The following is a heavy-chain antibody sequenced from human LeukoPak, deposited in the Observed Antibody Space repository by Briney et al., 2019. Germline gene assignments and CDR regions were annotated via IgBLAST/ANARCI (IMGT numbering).Heavy chain of an antibody. Sequence: PSETLSLTCAVSGGSISTSNSYWGWIRRPPGNGLEWIGSIYYSGSTYYNPSLKSRVTISVDTSKNQFSLKLSSVTAADTAVYYCARATVAAAAPGGYWGQGTLVTVSS. CDR3: ARATVAAAAPGGY. D-gene: IGHD6-13*01. J-gene: IGHJ4*02. CDR1: GGSISTSNSY. V-gene: IGHV4-39*07. CDR2: IYYSGST.